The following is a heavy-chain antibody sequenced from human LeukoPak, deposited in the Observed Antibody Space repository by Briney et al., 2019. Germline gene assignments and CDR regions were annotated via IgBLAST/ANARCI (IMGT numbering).Heavy chain of an antibody. V-gene: IGHV4-39*01. CDR3: ARLWHYYDSSGYQGY. J-gene: IGHJ4*02. CDR1: GGSISSSSYY. Sequence: SETLSLTCTVSGGSISSSSYYWGWIRQPPGRGLEWIGSIYYSGSTYYNPSLKSRVTISVDTSKNQFSLKLSSVTAADTAVYYCARLWHYYDSSGYQGYWGQGTLVTVSS. D-gene: IGHD3-22*01. CDR2: IYYSGST.